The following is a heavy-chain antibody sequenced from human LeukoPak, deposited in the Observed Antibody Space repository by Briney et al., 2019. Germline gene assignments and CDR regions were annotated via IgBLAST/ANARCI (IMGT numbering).Heavy chain of an antibody. CDR1: GFTFSSYA. V-gene: IGHV3-23*01. CDR2: ISGSGGST. D-gene: IGHD2-15*01. CDR3: ATIAATRGYNWFDP. Sequence: GGSLRLSCAASGFTFSSYAMSWVRQAPGKGLEWVSSISGSGGSTYYADSVKGRFTISRDNSKNTLYLQMNSLRAEDTALYYCATIAATRGYNWFDPWGQGTLVTVSS. J-gene: IGHJ5*02.